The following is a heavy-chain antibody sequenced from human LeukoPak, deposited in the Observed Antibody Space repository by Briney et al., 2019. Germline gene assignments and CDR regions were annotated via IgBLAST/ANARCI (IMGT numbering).Heavy chain of an antibody. Sequence: ASVKVSCKASGYTFTSYGISWVRQAPGQGLEWMGWISAYNGNTNYAQKLQGRVTMTTDTSTSTAYMELRSLRSDDTAVYYCARGTSRVRGVIIWHWFDPWGQGTLVTVSS. CDR3: ARGTSRVRGVIIWHWFDP. CDR1: GYTFTSYG. D-gene: IGHD3-10*01. J-gene: IGHJ5*02. V-gene: IGHV1-18*01. CDR2: ISAYNGNT.